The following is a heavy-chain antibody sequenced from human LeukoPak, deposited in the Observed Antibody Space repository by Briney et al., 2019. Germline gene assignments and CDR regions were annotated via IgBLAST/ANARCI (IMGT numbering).Heavy chain of an antibody. V-gene: IGHV4-34*01. Sequence: SETLSLTCVVYGGSFSAYYWSWIRQPPGKGLEWIGEINHSGRTNFNPSLKSRVTMSVDMSKNQFSPKLKSLTAADTAVYYCARGGASYYHGSASQDYWGQGSLVTVSS. J-gene: IGHJ4*02. CDR2: INHSGRT. D-gene: IGHD3-10*01. CDR3: ARGGASYYHGSASQDY. CDR1: GGSFSAYY.